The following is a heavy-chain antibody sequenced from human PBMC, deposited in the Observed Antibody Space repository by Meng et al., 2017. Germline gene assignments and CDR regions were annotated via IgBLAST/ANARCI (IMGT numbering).Heavy chain of an antibody. CDR2: INHSGST. J-gene: IGHJ4*02. Sequence: GQFQQGGAGICKPSETLFLTCAVYGGSFSGYYWSWIRQPPGKGLEWIGEINHSGSTNYNPSLKSRVTISVDTSKNQFSLKLSSVTAADTAVYYCASSGYSYGYRFDYWGQGTLVTVSS. V-gene: IGHV4-34*01. CDR1: GGSFSGYY. CDR3: ASSGYSYGYRFDY. D-gene: IGHD5-18*01.